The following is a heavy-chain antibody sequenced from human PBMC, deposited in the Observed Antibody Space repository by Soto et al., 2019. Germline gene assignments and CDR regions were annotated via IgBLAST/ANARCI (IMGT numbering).Heavy chain of an antibody. J-gene: IGHJ5*02. CDR3: TRERTRGFDP. CDR2: MNPNSGNT. Sequence: QVQLVQSGAEVKKPGASVKVSCKASGYTFTSYDINWVRQATGQGLEWMGWMNPNSGNTAYAQKFLGRVTMTRTTAISTAYMELSSLRSENTAVYYCTRERTRGFDPWGQGALVTVSS. CDR1: GYTFTSYD. V-gene: IGHV1-8*01.